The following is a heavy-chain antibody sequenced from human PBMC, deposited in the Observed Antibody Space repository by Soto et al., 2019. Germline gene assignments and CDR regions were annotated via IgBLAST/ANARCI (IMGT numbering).Heavy chain of an antibody. J-gene: IGHJ4*02. Sequence: EVQLVESGGGLVQPGGSLRLSCAASGFTFSTYWMSWVRQAPGQGLQWVANIKQDGSETHYVDSVKGRFTISRDNAKNSVFLQMNSLGVEDTAVYYCAREANLGYWGQGTLVTVSS. D-gene: IGHD3-16*01. CDR2: IKQDGSET. CDR1: GFTFSTYW. V-gene: IGHV3-7*01. CDR3: AREANLGY.